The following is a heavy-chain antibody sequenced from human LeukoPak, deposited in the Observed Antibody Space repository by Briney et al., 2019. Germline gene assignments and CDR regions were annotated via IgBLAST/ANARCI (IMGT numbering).Heavy chain of an antibody. CDR1: GYTXTSYG. J-gene: IGHJ4*02. Sequence: ASVKVSCKASGYTXTSYGISGVRQAPGQGLEWMGWISAYNGNTNYAQKLQGRVTMTTDTSTSTAYMELRSLRSDDTAVYYCARVTDSPSEFAYWGQGTLVTVSS. V-gene: IGHV1-18*01. CDR2: ISAYNGNT. CDR3: ARVTDSPSEFAY. D-gene: IGHD3-22*01.